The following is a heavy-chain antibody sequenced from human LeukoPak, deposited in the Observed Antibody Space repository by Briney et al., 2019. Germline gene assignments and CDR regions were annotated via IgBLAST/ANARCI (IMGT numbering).Heavy chain of an antibody. CDR3: ARGDLKSDWFDP. CDR2: FYNSGRT. Sequence: SQTLSLTCTVSGGSISSGSYYWNWIRQPAGKGLEWIGRFYNSGRTNFNPSLKSRVTISADTSKNQFSLKVRSVTAADTAVYYCARGDLKSDWFDPCGQGTLGTVSS. V-gene: IGHV4-61*02. J-gene: IGHJ5*02. D-gene: IGHD3-3*01. CDR1: GGSISSGSYY.